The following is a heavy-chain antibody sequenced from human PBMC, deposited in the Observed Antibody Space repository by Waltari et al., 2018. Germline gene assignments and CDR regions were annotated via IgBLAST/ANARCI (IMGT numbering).Heavy chain of an antibody. CDR1: GFTFSSYS. Sequence: EVQLVESGGGLVKPGGSLRLSCAASGFTFSSYSMNWFRQAPGKGLEWVSPISSSSSYIYDADSVKGRLTSARDNAKNSLYLQMNSLRAEDTAVYYCARDLWGSGWYNPVDYWGQGTLVTVSS. CDR3: ARDLWGSGWYNPVDY. CDR2: ISSSSSYI. V-gene: IGHV3-21*01. D-gene: IGHD6-19*01. J-gene: IGHJ4*02.